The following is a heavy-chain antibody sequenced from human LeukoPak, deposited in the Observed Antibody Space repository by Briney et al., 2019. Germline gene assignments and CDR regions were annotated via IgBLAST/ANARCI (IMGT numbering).Heavy chain of an antibody. CDR1: GGSFSGYY. J-gene: IGHJ4*02. CDR2: INHSGST. CDR3: ARASYSYDINGWVPFDY. D-gene: IGHD3-22*01. Sequence: PSDTLSLTCAVYGGSFSGYYWSWFRQPPGKGLEWIGEINHSGSTNYNPSLKSRVTISGDTSKNQFSLRLSSVTAADTAVYYCARASYSYDINGWVPFDYWGQGTLVTVSS. V-gene: IGHV4-34*01.